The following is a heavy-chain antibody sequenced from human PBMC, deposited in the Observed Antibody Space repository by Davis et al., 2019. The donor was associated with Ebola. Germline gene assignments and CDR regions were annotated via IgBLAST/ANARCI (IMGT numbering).Heavy chain of an antibody. D-gene: IGHD6-19*01. V-gene: IGHV1-3*01. CDR1: GYIFTTYA. J-gene: IGHJ4*02. Sequence: AASVKVSCKASGYIFTTYAMHWVRQAPGQRLEWMGWVHGGNGNTKYSQRFQGRVTITTDTSASTAYLDLRSLRSDDTAVFYCARATFGYNSGWYADYWGQGTLVTVSS. CDR2: VHGGNGNT. CDR3: ARATFGYNSGWYADY.